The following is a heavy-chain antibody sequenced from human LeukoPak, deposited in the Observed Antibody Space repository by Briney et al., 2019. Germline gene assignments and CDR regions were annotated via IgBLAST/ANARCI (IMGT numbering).Heavy chain of an antibody. V-gene: IGHV3-48*02. CDR1: GFTFSSYS. J-gene: IGHJ4*02. Sequence: PEGSLRLSCAASGFTFSSYSMNWVRQAPGKGLEWVSYISSSSSTIYYADSVKGRFTISRDNAKNSLYLQMNSLRDEDTAVYYCARGFYTYYYDSSGYYAFDYWGQGTLVTVSS. CDR2: ISSSSSTI. CDR3: ARGFYTYYYDSSGYYAFDY. D-gene: IGHD3-22*01.